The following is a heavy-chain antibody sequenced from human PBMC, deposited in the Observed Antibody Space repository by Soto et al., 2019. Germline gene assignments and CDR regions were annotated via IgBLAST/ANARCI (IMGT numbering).Heavy chain of an antibody. CDR2: INAGNGNT. V-gene: IGHV1-3*01. Sequence: ASVKVSCKASGYTFTSYAMHWVRQAPGQRLEWMGWINAGNGNTKYSQKFQGRVTITSDTSASTAYMELSSLRSEDTVVYYCASQRFGEFYYYYYGMDVWGQGTTVTVSS. D-gene: IGHD3-10*01. CDR1: GYTFTSYA. J-gene: IGHJ6*02. CDR3: ASQRFGEFYYYYYGMDV.